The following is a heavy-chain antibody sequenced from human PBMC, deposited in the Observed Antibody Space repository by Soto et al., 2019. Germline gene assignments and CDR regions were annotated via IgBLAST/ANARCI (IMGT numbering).Heavy chain of an antibody. D-gene: IGHD6-13*01. CDR3: AKGGIAAAGYYYYYGMDV. J-gene: IGHJ6*02. V-gene: IGHV3-9*01. CDR2: ISWNSGSI. Sequence: EVQLVESGGGLVQPGRSLRLSCAASGFTFDDYAMHWVRQAPGKGLEWVSGISWNSGSIGDADSVKGRFTISRDNAKNYLYLQMNSLRAEDTALYYCAKGGIAAAGYYYYYGMDVWGQGTTVTVSS. CDR1: GFTFDDYA.